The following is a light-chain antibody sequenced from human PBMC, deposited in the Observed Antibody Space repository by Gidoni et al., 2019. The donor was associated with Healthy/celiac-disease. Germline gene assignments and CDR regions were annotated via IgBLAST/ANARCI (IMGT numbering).Light chain of an antibody. Sequence: EMVLTQSPATLSLSPGERATLSCRASQSVSSYLSWYQQKPGQAPRLLIYDASNSATGIPARFSGSGSGTDFTLTISSLGPADFAVYYCQQRSNWPRFTFGPGTKVEIK. CDR2: DAS. V-gene: IGKV3-11*01. CDR3: QQRSNWPRFT. CDR1: QSVSSY. J-gene: IGKJ3*01.